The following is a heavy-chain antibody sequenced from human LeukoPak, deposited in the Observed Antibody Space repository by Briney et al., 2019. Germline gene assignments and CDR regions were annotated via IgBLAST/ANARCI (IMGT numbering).Heavy chain of an antibody. J-gene: IGHJ4*02. Sequence: SETLSLTCTVSGGSISSGSYYWSWIRQPAGKGLEWIGRIYTSGSTNYNLSLKSRVTISVDTSKNQFSLKLSSVTAADTAVYYCARVTMVHSFDYWGQGTLVTVSS. CDR3: ARVTMVHSFDY. CDR1: GGSISSGSYY. D-gene: IGHD3-10*01. V-gene: IGHV4-61*02. CDR2: IYTSGST.